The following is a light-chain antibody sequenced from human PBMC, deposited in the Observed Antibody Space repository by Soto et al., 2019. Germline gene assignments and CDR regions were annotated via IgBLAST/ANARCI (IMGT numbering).Light chain of an antibody. V-gene: IGKV3-11*01. J-gene: IGKJ2*01. CDR2: DAS. CDR3: EQLSNWPPYT. CDR1: QSVNSY. Sequence: IVLTQSPATLSLSPGERATLACRSSQSVNSYLAWYQQKPGQAPRLLIYDASNRSCGIPARFSGSGYGTDVTLTSSRVAPEDFAVYACEQLSNWPPYTFGQGTKLEIK.